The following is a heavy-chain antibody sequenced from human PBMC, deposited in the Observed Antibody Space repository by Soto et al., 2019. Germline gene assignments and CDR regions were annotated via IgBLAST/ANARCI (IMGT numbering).Heavy chain of an antibody. Sequence: GGSLRLSCAASGFTFSSYAMSWVRQAPGKGLEWVSAISGSGGSTYYADSVKGRFTISRDNSKNTLYLQMNNLRAEDTAIYYCAKRVIQLWSYYYYYGMDVWGQGTTVTVSS. CDR2: ISGSGGST. CDR1: GFTFSSYA. V-gene: IGHV3-23*01. J-gene: IGHJ6*02. CDR3: AKRVIQLWSYYYYYGMDV. D-gene: IGHD5-18*01.